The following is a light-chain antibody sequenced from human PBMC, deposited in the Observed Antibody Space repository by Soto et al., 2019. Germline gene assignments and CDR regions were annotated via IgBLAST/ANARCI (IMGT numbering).Light chain of an antibody. CDR3: QHYNSYSGA. Sequence: DFQMSPSSCTLSGSVGDRGTIPCRASQTISSWLAWYQQKPGTAPKVLIYHASNLQSGVPSRFSGSGSGTEFTLTISSLQPDDFATYYCQHYNSYSGAFGQGTKVDIK. CDR1: QTISSW. J-gene: IGKJ1*01. CDR2: HAS. V-gene: IGKV1-5*01.